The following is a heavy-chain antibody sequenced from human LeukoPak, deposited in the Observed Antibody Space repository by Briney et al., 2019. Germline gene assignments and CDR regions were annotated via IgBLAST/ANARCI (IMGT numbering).Heavy chain of an antibody. Sequence: GESLEISCKGSGYSFTSYWIGWVRQMPGKGLEWMGIVYPGDSDTRYSPSFQGQVTISADNSISTAYLQWSSLKASDTAMYYCASSTVTTDTFDYWGQGTLVTVSS. CDR2: VYPGDSDT. CDR1: GYSFTSYW. J-gene: IGHJ4*02. V-gene: IGHV5-51*01. CDR3: ASSTVTTDTFDY. D-gene: IGHD4-17*01.